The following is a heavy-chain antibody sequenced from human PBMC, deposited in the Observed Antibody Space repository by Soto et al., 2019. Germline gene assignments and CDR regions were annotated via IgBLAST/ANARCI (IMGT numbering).Heavy chain of an antibody. D-gene: IGHD4-17*01. CDR2: ISAFNGNT. Sequence: QVPLVQSGAEVKKPGASVKVSCKASGYTFSTHGISWVRQAPGQGLEWMGWISAFNGNTKYAQKGQGRVTMTTDTSTSTAYMELRSLRSAATAVYYCAKGVYDYGFWGQGTLVTVSS. CDR3: AKGVYDYGF. CDR1: GYTFSTHG. J-gene: IGHJ4*02. V-gene: IGHV1-18*01.